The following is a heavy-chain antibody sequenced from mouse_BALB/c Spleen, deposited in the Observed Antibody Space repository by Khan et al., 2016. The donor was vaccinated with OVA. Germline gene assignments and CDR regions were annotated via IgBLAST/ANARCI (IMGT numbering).Heavy chain of an antibody. V-gene: IGHV9-3*02. Sequence: QIQLVQSGPELKKPGETVKISCMASGYTFTNYGMNWVKQAPGKGLKWMGWINTNTGEPTYAEEFKGRFAFSLETSASTAYLQINNLKNEDTATYFCARSSIDYGDCDVWGSGTTVTVSS. J-gene: IGHJ1*01. CDR2: INTNTGEP. CDR1: GYTFTNYG. D-gene: IGHD1-1*02. CDR3: ARSSIDYGDCDV.